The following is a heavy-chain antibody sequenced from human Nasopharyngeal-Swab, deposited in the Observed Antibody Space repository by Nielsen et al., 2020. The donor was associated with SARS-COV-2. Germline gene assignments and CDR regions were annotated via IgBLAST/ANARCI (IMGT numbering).Heavy chain of an antibody. J-gene: IGHJ4*02. CDR2: VHNSGAT. Sequence: SETLSLTCTVSGASISSGHYYWGWIRQPPGKGLEWIASVHNSGATYYNPSLKSRVTIAIDTSKNPFSLRLHSVTAADPAIYYCARQGFGEGDWGQGTLVTVSS. V-gene: IGHV4-39*02. D-gene: IGHD3-10*01. CDR1: GASISSGHYY. CDR3: ARQGFGEGD.